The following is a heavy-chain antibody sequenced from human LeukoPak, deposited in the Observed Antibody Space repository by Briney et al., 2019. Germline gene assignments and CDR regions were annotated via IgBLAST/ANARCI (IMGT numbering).Heavy chain of an antibody. CDR3: ARGYCSSTSCYWRY. V-gene: IGHV4-61*02. Sequence: PSETLSLTCTVSGGSISSGSYYWSWIRQPAGKGLEWIGRIYTSGSTNYNPSLKSRVTISVDTSKNQFSPKLSSVTAADTAVYYCARGYCSSTSCYWRYWGQGILVTVSS. D-gene: IGHD2-2*01. CDR2: IYTSGST. CDR1: GGSISSGSYY. J-gene: IGHJ4*02.